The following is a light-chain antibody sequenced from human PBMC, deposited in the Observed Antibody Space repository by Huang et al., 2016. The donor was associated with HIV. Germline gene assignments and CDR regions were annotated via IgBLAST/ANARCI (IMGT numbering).Light chain of an antibody. CDR1: QSLLRSNGYTY. Sequence: IVMTQSPLSLPVTPGEPASISCRSSQSLLRSNGYTYLDWYLQRPGHSQELLIYLGFSRATGVPDRFSGSGSGTNFTLKISRVEADDIGTYYCMQGLQTPGVTFGPGTKVD. CDR3: MQGLQTPGVT. J-gene: IGKJ3*01. CDR2: LGF. V-gene: IGKV2-28*01.